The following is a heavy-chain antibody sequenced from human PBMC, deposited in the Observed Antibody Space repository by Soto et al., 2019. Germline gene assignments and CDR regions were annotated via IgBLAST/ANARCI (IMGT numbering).Heavy chain of an antibody. CDR3: ARGNSYSSSWNFLDGAGGMDV. J-gene: IGHJ6*02. Sequence: QVQLQQWGAGLLKPSETLSLTCAVYGGSFSGYYWSWIRQPPGKGLEWIGEINHSGSTNYNPSLKSRVTISVDTSKNQFSLKLSSETAADTAVYYCARGNSYSSSWNFLDGAGGMDVWGQGTTVTVSS. CDR1: GGSFSGYY. D-gene: IGHD6-13*01. V-gene: IGHV4-34*01. CDR2: INHSGST.